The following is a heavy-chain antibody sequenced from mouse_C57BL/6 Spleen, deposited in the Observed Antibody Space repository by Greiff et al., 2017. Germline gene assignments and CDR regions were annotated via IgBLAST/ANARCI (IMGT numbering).Heavy chain of an antibody. Sequence: EVKLQESGPGLVKPSQSLSLTCSVTGYSITSGYYWNWIRQFPGNKLEWMGYISYDGSNNYNPSLKNRISITRDTSKNQFFLKLNSVTTEDTATYYCARDRDSNPFDYWGQGTTLTVSS. D-gene: IGHD2-5*01. CDR2: ISYDGSN. CDR1: GYSITSGYY. CDR3: ARDRDSNPFDY. J-gene: IGHJ2*01. V-gene: IGHV3-6*01.